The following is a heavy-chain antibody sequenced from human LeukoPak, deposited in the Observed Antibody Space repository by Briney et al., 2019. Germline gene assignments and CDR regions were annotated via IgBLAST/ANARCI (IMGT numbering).Heavy chain of an antibody. Sequence: PSETLSLTCTVSGGSISSYYWSWIRQPPGKGLEWIGYIYYSGSTNYNPSLKSRVTISVDTSKNQFSLKLSSVTAADTAVYYCARGGGLVWFGEFHYYMDVWGKGTTVTISS. J-gene: IGHJ6*03. CDR1: GGSISSYY. V-gene: IGHV4-59*01. CDR3: ARGGGLVWFGEFHYYMDV. CDR2: IYYSGST. D-gene: IGHD3-10*01.